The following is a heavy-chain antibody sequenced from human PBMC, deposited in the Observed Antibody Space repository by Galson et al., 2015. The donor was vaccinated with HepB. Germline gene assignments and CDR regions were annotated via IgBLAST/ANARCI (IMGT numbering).Heavy chain of an antibody. J-gene: IGHJ6*04. CDR3: ARSHIVLLPRAILYTDV. Sequence: SCKASGYIFSGYYIHWVRQAPGQGLEWMGRIHPNTGVANYAQNFQGRVTMTRDRSISTAYMELSSLRSDDTAIYYCARSHIVLLPRAILYTDVWGKGTTVAVSS. CDR2: IHPNTGVA. CDR1: GYIFSGYY. V-gene: IGHV1-2*06. D-gene: IGHD2-2*01.